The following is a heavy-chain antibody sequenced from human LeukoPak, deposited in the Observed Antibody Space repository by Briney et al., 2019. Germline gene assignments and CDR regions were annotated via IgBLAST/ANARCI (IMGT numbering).Heavy chain of an antibody. CDR1: GDSFTSVTDY. J-gene: IGHJ2*01. CDR3: ARHSPSSSWYGWYFDL. V-gene: IGHV4-39*07. Sequence: PSETLSLTCTVSGDSFTSVTDYWAWIRQPPGKGLEWIATGDYSGGTYYNPSLESRVAISADMSKNQISLQLTSVTGADTAVYYCARHSPSSSWYGWYFDLWGRGTLVTVSS. D-gene: IGHD6-13*01. CDR2: GDYSGGT.